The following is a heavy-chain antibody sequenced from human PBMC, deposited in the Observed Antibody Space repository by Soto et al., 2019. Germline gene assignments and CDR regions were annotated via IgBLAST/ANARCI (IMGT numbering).Heavy chain of an antibody. D-gene: IGHD2-15*01. CDR2: ISSSSSTI. J-gene: IGHJ4*02. CDR1: GFTFSSYS. Sequence: GGSLRLSCGASGFTFSSYSMNWVRQAPGKGLEWVSSISSSSSTIYYADSVKGRFTISRDNAKNSLYLQMNSLRDEDTAVYYCARDPTPRYCSGGSCYSGGYWGQGTLVTVSS. V-gene: IGHV3-48*02. CDR3: ARDPTPRYCSGGSCYSGGY.